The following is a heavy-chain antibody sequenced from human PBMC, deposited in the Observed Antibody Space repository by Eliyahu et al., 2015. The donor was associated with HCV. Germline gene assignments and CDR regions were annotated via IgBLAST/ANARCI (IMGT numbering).Heavy chain of an antibody. CDR1: GLTFSNYD. CDR3: AKVRSGWFQGAYYDYGMDV. CDR2: ISKTGDSS. V-gene: IGHV3-23*01. Sequence: EVQLLESGGGLIQPGGSLRLXCAASGLTFSNYDMTWVRQAPGKGLEWVSGISKTGDSSNYADSVKGRFIIFRDNSKNTLYLQMNSLGGEDTAVYYCAKVRSGWFQGAYYDYGMDVWGQGTTVTVSS. J-gene: IGHJ6*02. D-gene: IGHD6-19*01.